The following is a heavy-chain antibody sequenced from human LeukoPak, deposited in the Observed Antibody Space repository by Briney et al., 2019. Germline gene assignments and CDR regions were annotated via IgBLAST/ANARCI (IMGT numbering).Heavy chain of an antibody. CDR3: ARDLLAAAGSLDY. V-gene: IGHV3-74*01. D-gene: IGHD6-13*01. CDR2: ISTDGSST. Sequence: GGSLRLSCAASGFIFSSYGMHWFRQGPGKGRVWVSRISTDGSSTSYAHSVKGRFTLSRDNAKNSLYLQMNSLRAEDTAVYYCARDLLAAAGSLDYWGQGTLVTVSS. CDR1: GFIFSSYG. J-gene: IGHJ4*02.